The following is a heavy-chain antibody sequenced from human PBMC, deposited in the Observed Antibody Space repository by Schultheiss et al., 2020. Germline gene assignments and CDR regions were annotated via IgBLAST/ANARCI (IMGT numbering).Heavy chain of an antibody. CDR1: GGSFSGYY. CDR2: IYTSGST. J-gene: IGHJ4*02. CDR3: ARGEGCSGGSCYPAY. Sequence: SETLSLTCGVYGGSFSGYYWSWIRQPAGKGLEWIGRIYTSGSTNYNPSLKSRVTISVDTSKNQFSLKLSSVTAADTAVYYCARGEGCSGGSCYPAYWGQGTLVTVSS. D-gene: IGHD2-15*01. V-gene: IGHV4-59*10.